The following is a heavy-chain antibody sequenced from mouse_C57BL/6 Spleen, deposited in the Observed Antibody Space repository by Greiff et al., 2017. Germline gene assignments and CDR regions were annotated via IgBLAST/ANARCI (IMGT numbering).Heavy chain of an antibody. D-gene: IGHD2-1*01. CDR2: ISYDGSN. CDR3: ASGGNYYYFDY. Sequence: ESGPGLVKPSQSLSLTCSVTGYSITSGYYWNWIRQFPGNKLEWMGYISYDGSNNYNPSLKNRISITRDTSKNQFFLKLNSVTTEDTATYYCASGGNYYYFDYWGQGTTLTVSS. J-gene: IGHJ2*01. V-gene: IGHV3-6*01. CDR1: GYSITSGYY.